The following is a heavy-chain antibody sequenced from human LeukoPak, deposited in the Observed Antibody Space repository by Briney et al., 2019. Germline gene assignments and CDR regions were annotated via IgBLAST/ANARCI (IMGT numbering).Heavy chain of an antibody. CDR3: ARAGYYMDV. V-gene: IGHV3-48*03. Sequence: GGSLRLSCAASGFTFSNYEMTWVRQAPGKGLEWLSYISPSGTVIYYADSVKGRFTISRDNAKNSLYLQMNSLRAEDTAVYYCARAGYYMDVWGKGPTVTVSS. CDR1: GFTFSNYE. CDR2: ISPSGTVI. J-gene: IGHJ6*03.